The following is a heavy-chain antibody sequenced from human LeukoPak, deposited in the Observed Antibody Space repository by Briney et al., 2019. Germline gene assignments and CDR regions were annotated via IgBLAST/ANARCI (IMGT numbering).Heavy chain of an antibody. CDR1: GFTVSSNY. Sequence: TGGSLRLSCAASGFTVSSNYMSWVRQAPGKGLEWVSVIYSGGSTYYADSVKGRFTISRDNSKNTPYLQMNSLRAEDTAVYYCARLDTGYDSSGYYRHDYYGMDVWGQGTTVTVSS. CDR2: IYSGGST. CDR3: ARLDTGYDSSGYYRHDYYGMDV. V-gene: IGHV3-66*04. J-gene: IGHJ6*02. D-gene: IGHD3-22*01.